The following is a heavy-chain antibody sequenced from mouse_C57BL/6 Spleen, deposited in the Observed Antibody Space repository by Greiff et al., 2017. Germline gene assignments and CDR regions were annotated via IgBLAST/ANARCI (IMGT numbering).Heavy chain of an antibody. Sequence: VQLQQPGAELVKPGASVKLSCKASGYTFTSYWMQWVKQRPGQGLEWIGEIDPSDSYTNYNQKFKGKATLTVDTSSSTAYMQLSSLTSEDSAVYYCARDPYYYGSSYRYFDVWGTGTTVTVSS. CDR1: GYTFTSYW. CDR3: ARDPYYYGSSYRYFDV. V-gene: IGHV1-50*01. J-gene: IGHJ1*03. D-gene: IGHD1-1*01. CDR2: IDPSDSYT.